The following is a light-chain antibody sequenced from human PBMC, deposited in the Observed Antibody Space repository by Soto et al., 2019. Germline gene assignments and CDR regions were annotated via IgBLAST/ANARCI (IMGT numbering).Light chain of an antibody. CDR1: QSVSSY. CDR3: QRRSKWEFT. J-gene: IGKJ3*01. Sequence: EIVLTQSPATLSLSPGERATLSCRASQSVSSYLAWYQQKPGQAPRLLIYDASNRATGIPARFSGSGSGTDFTLTISSLEPEDFAVYYCQRRSKWEFTLGPGTKVDIK. CDR2: DAS. V-gene: IGKV3-11*01.